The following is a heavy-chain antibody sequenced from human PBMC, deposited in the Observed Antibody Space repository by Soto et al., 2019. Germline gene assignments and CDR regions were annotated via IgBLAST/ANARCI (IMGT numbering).Heavy chain of an antibody. J-gene: IGHJ4*02. Sequence: EVQLVESGGGLAQPGGSLRLSCAASGFTFSSDWMHWVRQAPGKGLVWVSRINTDGSGTTYADSVQGRFTISRDNAKNMFYLHINSLRAEDTAVYYCARDRPGDYHLFDFWGQGNMVTVSS. CDR1: GFTFSSDW. CDR2: INTDGSGT. CDR3: ARDRPGDYHLFDF. D-gene: IGHD3-16*01. V-gene: IGHV3-74*01.